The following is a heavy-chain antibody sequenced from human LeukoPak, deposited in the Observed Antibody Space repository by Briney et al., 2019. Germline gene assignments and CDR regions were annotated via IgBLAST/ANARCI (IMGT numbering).Heavy chain of an antibody. CDR3: AKASGGGGYNWFDP. J-gene: IGHJ5*02. V-gene: IGHV3-30*18. Sequence: GGSLRLSCAASGFTFSSYSMNWVRQAPGKGLEWVAVISYDGSNKYYADSVKGRFTISRDNSKNTLYLQMNSLRVEDTAVYYCAKASGGGGYNWFDPWGQGTLVTVSS. CDR1: GFTFSSYS. CDR2: ISYDGSNK.